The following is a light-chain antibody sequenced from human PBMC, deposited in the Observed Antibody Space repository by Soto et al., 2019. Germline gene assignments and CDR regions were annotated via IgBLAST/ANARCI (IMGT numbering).Light chain of an antibody. Sequence: DIQMSQSPSSLSASVGDRVTITCRASDTIIDYLNWYQQQPGKAPRLLIYSASNLQSGVPSRFRGRGSGTHFTLTLSSLQPADFATYYCQQSFSAPRTFGQGTKLQTK. J-gene: IGKJ2*01. V-gene: IGKV1-39*01. CDR2: SAS. CDR3: QQSFSAPRT. CDR1: DTIIDY.